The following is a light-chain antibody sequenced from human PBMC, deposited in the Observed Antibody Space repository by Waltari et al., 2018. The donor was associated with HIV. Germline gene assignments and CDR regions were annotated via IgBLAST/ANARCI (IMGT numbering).Light chain of an antibody. Sequence: DIEMTQSPSSLSASLGDRITIPCRASQGIRQYLAWSQVRPGERPNVLVYGATVLQPGVPSRFSASGSGTEFSLTISNLRPEDVGSYFCQTYNGAPFAFGGGTKVEVK. CDR3: QTYNGAPFA. V-gene: IGKV1-27*01. J-gene: IGKJ4*01. CDR2: GAT. CDR1: QGIRQY.